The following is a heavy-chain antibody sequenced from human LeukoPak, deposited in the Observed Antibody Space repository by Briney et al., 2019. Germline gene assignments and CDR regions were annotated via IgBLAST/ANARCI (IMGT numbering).Heavy chain of an antibody. Sequence: PSETLSLTCTVSGGSISSSYWTWVRQPAGKGLEWIGRIYSSGSTNYNPSLKSRLTMSVGTSRNQFSLKLNSVTAADTAVYYCARREEYYGSGSYFDYWGQGTLVTVSS. CDR1: GGSISSSY. CDR2: IYSSGST. CDR3: ARREEYYGSGSYFDY. V-gene: IGHV4-4*07. D-gene: IGHD3-10*01. J-gene: IGHJ4*02.